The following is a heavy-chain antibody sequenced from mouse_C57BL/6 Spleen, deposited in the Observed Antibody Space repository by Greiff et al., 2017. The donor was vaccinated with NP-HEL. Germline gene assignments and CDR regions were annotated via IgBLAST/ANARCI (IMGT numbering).Heavy chain of an antibody. V-gene: IGHV5-17*01. D-gene: IGHD1-1*01. J-gene: IGHJ4*01. CDR2: ISSGSSTI. CDR1: GFTFSDYG. CDR3: ARRVYYYGSSSYAMDY. Sequence: EVKLEESGGGLVKPGGSLKLSCAASGFTFSDYGMHWVRQAPEKGLEWVAYISSGSSTIYYADTVKGRFTISRDNAKNTLFLQMTSLRSEDTAMYYCARRVYYYGSSSYAMDYWGQGTSVTVSS.